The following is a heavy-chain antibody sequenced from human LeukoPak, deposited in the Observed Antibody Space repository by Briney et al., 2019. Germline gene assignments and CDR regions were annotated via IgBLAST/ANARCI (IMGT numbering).Heavy chain of an antibody. CDR1: GFSLTTSGMC. CDR3: ARIVVSAVKGNYFDY. D-gene: IGHD2-2*01. V-gene: IGHV2-70*11. J-gene: IGHJ4*02. Sequence: SGPTLVKPTQTLTLTCTFSGFSLTTSGMCVSWIRQPPGQALEWLARIDWDDDGHYSTSLKTRLTISKDTSKNQVVLRMSNMDPVDTATYYCARIVVSAVKGNYFDYWGQGALVTVSS. CDR2: IDWDDDG.